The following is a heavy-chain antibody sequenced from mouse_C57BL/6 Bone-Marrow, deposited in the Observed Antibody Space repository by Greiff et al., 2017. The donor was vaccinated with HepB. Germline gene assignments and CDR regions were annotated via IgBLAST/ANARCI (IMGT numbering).Heavy chain of an antibody. V-gene: IGHV1-18*01. D-gene: IGHD1-1*02. J-gene: IGHJ3*01. Sequence: VQLQQSGPELVKPGASVKIPCKASGYTFTDYNMDWVKQSHGKSLEWIGDINPNNGGTIYNQKFKGKATLTVDKSSSTAYMELRSLTSEDTAVYYCARGSYGCWGFAYWGQGTLVTVSA. CDR2: INPNNGGT. CDR3: ARGSYGCWGFAY. CDR1: GYTFTDYN.